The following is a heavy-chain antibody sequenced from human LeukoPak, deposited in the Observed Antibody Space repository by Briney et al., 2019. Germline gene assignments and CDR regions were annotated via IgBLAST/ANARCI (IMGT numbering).Heavy chain of an antibody. CDR2: INHSGST. CDR3: ARAVGYSSSWFSSGWSFDY. D-gene: IGHD6-13*01. V-gene: IGHV4-34*01. CDR1: GGSFSGYY. Sequence: SETLSLTCAVYGGSFSGYYWSWIRQPPGKGLEWIGEINHSGSTNYNPSLKSRVTMSVDTSKNQFSLKLSSVTAADTAVYYCARAVGYSSSWFSSGWSFDYWGQGTLVTVSS. J-gene: IGHJ4*02.